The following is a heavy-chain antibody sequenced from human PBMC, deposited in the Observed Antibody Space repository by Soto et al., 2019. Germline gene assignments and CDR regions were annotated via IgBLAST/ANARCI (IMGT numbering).Heavy chain of an antibody. CDR2: ISTYNGDT. J-gene: IGHJ3*02. CDR1: GYTFTRSG. Sequence: GASVKVSCKASGYTFTRSGISWVRQAPGQGLEWMGWISTYNGDTNYAQTFQGRVTMTTDTSTSTAYMELRSLRSDDTAVYYCARVLWVQAFDIWGQGTMVTVSS. D-gene: IGHD3-10*01. V-gene: IGHV1-18*01. CDR3: ARVLWVQAFDI.